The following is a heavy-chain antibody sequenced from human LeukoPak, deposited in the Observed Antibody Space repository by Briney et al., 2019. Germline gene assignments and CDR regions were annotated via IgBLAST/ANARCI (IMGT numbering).Heavy chain of an antibody. CDR2: IRSYNGNT. J-gene: IGHJ4*02. CDR3: ASSPDGSGSYNTY. D-gene: IGHD3-10*01. Sequence: RASVKLSCKASGYTFTSYGISWVRQAPGQGLEWMGGIRSYNGNTNYAQKLQGRVTMTTDTSTSTAYMELRSLRSDDTAVYYCASSPDGSGSYNTYWGQGTLVTVSS. V-gene: IGHV1-18*01. CDR1: GYTFTSYG.